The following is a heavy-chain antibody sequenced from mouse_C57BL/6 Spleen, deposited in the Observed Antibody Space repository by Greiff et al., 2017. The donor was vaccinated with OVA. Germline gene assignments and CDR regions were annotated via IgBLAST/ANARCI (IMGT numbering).Heavy chain of an antibody. D-gene: IGHD3-2*02. CDR3: ASSTAQAPYAMDY. J-gene: IGHJ4*01. V-gene: IGHV1-81*01. CDR1: GYTFTSYG. Sequence: VKLQESGAELARPGASVKLSCKASGYTFTSYGISWVKQRTGQGLEWIGEIYPRSGNTYYNEKFKGKATLTADKSSSTAYMELRSLTSEDSAVYFCASSTAQAPYAMDYWGQGTSVTVSS. CDR2: IYPRSGNT.